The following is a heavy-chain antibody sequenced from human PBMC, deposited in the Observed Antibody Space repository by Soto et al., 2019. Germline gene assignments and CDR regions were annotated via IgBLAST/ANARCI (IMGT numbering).Heavy chain of an antibody. D-gene: IGHD1-26*01. CDR3: ARDRGIVIVGGTIPDY. CDR2: ISAYNGNT. Sequence: QVQLVQSGAEVKKPGASVKVSCKASGYTFTSYGISWVRQAPGQGLEWLGWISAYNGNTNYARSLQGRVTVTADTSTTTAYMELRSLRSDDTAVYYCARDRGIVIVGGTIPDYWGQGTLVTVSS. V-gene: IGHV1-18*01. J-gene: IGHJ4*02. CDR1: GYTFTSYG.